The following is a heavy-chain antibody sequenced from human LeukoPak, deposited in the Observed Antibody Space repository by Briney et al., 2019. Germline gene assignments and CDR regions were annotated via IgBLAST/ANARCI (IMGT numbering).Heavy chain of an antibody. CDR2: VSPPGGGT. CDR3: AKGFMVRGLIRYFDY. Sequence: GGTLRLSCAASGFTFSNHGMNWVRQAPGKGLEWLSGVSPPGGGTYYADSVKGRFTISRDNSKNTLYLQMKSLRAEDTAVYYCAKGFMVRGLIRYFDYWGQGTLVTVSS. V-gene: IGHV3-23*01. CDR1: GFTFSNHG. D-gene: IGHD3-10*01. J-gene: IGHJ4*02.